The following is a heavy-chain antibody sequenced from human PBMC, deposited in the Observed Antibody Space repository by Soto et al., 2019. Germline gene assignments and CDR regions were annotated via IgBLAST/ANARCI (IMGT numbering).Heavy chain of an antibody. CDR3: ARTSFNIVGATPFDY. Sequence: GSGPRCDPPQTLTLTCTFSGFSLSTSGMCVSWIRQPPGKALEWLALIDWDDDKYYSTSLKTRLTISKDTSKNQVVLTMTNMDPVDTATYCCARTSFNIVGATPFDYWGQGTLVTVSS. CDR2: IDWDDDK. CDR1: GFSLSTSGMC. J-gene: IGHJ4*02. V-gene: IGHV2-70*01. D-gene: IGHD1-26*01.